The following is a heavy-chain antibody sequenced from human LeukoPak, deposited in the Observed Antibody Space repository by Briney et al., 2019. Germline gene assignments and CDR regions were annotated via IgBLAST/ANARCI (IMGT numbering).Heavy chain of an antibody. Sequence: SATLSLTCAVYGGSFSGYYWSWIRQPPGKGLEWIGEINHSGSTNYNPSLKSRVTISVDTSKNQFSLKLSSVTAADTAVYYCARGLVGDILTGYYLDYWGQGTLVTVSS. J-gene: IGHJ4*02. CDR2: INHSGST. CDR1: GGSFSGYY. CDR3: ARGLVGDILTGYYLDY. V-gene: IGHV4-34*01. D-gene: IGHD3-9*01.